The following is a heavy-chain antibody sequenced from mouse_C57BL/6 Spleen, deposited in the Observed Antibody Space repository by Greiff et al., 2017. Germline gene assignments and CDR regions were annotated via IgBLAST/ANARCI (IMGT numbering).Heavy chain of an antibody. D-gene: IGHD2-12*01. Sequence: QVQLQQSGPELVKPGASVKMSCKASGYAFSSSWMHWVKQRPGKGLEWIGRIYPGDGDTNYNGKFKGKATLTADKSSSTAYMQLSSLTSEDSAVYFCASESYGGYAMDYWGQGTSVTVSA. CDR3: ASESYGGYAMDY. J-gene: IGHJ4*01. V-gene: IGHV1-82*01. CDR1: GYAFSSSW. CDR2: IYPGDGDT.